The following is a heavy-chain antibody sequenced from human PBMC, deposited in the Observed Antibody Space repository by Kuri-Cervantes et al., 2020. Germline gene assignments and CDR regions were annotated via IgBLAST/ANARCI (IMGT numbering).Heavy chain of an antibody. CDR3: VKVDDPGYYIPPGYFDY. J-gene: IGHJ4*02. CDR1: GYTFTSYC. CDR2: INPSGGST. D-gene: IGHD3-22*01. Sequence: ASVKVSCKASGYTFTSYCMHWVRQAPGQGLEWMGIINPSGGSTSYAQKFQGRVTMTRDTSTSTVYMELSSLRSEDTAVYYCVKVDDPGYYIPPGYFDYWGQGSLVTVSS. V-gene: IGHV1-46*03.